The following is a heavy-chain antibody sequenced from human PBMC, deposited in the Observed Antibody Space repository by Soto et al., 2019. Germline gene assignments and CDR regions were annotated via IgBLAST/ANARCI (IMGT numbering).Heavy chain of an antibody. CDR1: GFTFSSYW. D-gene: IGHD2-8*01. V-gene: IGHV3-7*05. Sequence: GGSLRLSCAASGFTFSSYWMSWVRQAPGKGLEWVANIKQDGSEKYYVDSVKGRSTISRDNARNSLYLQMNSLRAEDTAVYYCAFWNLMVYSYGMYVWGQGTTVTVSS. J-gene: IGHJ6*02. CDR2: IKQDGSEK. CDR3: AFWNLMVYSYGMYV.